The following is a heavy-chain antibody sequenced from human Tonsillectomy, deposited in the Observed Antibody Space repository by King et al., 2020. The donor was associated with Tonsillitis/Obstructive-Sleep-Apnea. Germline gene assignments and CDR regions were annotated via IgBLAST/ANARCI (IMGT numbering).Heavy chain of an antibody. CDR3: ARVVVAAAGTGYYFDY. Sequence: VQLVESGGGLIQPGGSLRLSCAASGLTVSSNYMSWVRQAPGKGLEWVSVIYSGGSTYYADSVKGRFTISRDNSKNTLYLQMNSLRAEDTAVYYCARVVVAAAGTGYYFDYWGQGTLVTVSS. V-gene: IGHV3-53*01. J-gene: IGHJ4*02. CDR2: IYSGGST. CDR1: GLTVSSNY. D-gene: IGHD6-13*01.